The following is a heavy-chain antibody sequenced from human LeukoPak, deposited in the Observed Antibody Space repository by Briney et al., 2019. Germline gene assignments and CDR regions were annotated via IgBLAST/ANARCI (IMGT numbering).Heavy chain of an antibody. V-gene: IGHV3-7*01. CDR2: INQGGSDK. Sequence: PGGSLRLSCAASGFTFSSYWMSWVRQAPGKGPEWVANINQGGSDKYYVDSVKGRFTVSRDNAKNSLYLQMNSLRADDTALYYCARRKFYSTYDPFDYWGQGTLVTVSS. CDR3: ARRKFYSTYDPFDY. CDR1: GFTFSSYW. J-gene: IGHJ4*02. D-gene: IGHD5-12*01.